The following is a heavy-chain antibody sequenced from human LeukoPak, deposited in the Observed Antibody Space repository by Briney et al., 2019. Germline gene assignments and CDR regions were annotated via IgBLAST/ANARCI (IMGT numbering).Heavy chain of an antibody. V-gene: IGHV4-34*01. Sequence: SETLSLTCAVYGGSFSGYYWSWIRQPPGKGLEWIGEINHSGSTNYNPSLKSRVTISVDTSKNKFSLKLSSVTAADTAVYYCARRGPGSYLHWGQGTLVTVSS. CDR3: ARRGPGSYLH. J-gene: IGHJ4*02. CDR2: INHSGST. D-gene: IGHD3-10*01. CDR1: GGSFSGYY.